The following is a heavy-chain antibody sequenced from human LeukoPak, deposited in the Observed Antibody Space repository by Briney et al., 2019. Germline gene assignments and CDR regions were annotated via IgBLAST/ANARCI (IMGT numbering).Heavy chain of an antibody. V-gene: IGHV3-23*01. CDR3: AKDVIGYSYGCFDY. CDR1: GFTFSSYA. D-gene: IGHD5-18*01. CDR2: ISGSGGST. Sequence: GGSLRLSCAASGFTFSSYAMSWVRQAPGKGLEWASAISGSGGSTYYADSVKGRFTISRDNSKNTLYLQMNSLRAEDTAVYYCAKDVIGYSYGCFDYWGQGTLVTVSS. J-gene: IGHJ4*02.